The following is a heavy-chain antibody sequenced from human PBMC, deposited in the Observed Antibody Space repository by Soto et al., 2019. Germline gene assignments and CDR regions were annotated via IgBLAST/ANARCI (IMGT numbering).Heavy chain of an antibody. CDR1: GFSLSTSGVG. Sequence: QITLKESGPTLVKPTQTLTLTCTFSGFSLSTSGVGVGWIRQPPGKALEWLALIYWDDDKRYSPSLKSRLTLTKDTSKNQVVLIMTNMDPVDTATYYCARATVSYYDSSGYAFDIWGQGTMVTVSS. D-gene: IGHD3-22*01. J-gene: IGHJ3*02. CDR2: IYWDDDK. V-gene: IGHV2-5*02. CDR3: ARATVSYYDSSGYAFDI.